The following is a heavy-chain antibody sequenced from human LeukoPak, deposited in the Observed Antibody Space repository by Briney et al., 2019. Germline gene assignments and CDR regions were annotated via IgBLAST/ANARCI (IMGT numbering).Heavy chain of an antibody. V-gene: IGHV3-53*01. J-gene: IGHJ6*03. Sequence: PGGSLRLSCAVSGFTVSSNYISWVRQAPGKGLEWVSITYANGNTYYADSVKGRFTISRDNSKNTLYLQMNSLRAEDTAVYYCARDRRPAGHMDVWGKGTSATISS. CDR1: GFTVSSNY. CDR2: TYANGNT. D-gene: IGHD6-6*01. CDR3: ARDRRPAGHMDV.